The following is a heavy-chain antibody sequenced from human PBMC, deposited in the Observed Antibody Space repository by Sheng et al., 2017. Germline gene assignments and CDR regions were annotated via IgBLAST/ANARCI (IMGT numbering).Heavy chain of an antibody. V-gene: IGHV3-21*01. D-gene: IGHD5-12*01. CDR3: ARDRSGGYDGIDF. CDR2: ISSIGTYI. Sequence: VQLVQSGAEVKKPGTSVKVSCKASGGTFSSYSFNWVRQAPGKGLEWVSSISSIGTYISYAESIKGRFTISRDNAKDSVYLQMSSLRVEDTAVYYCARDRSGGYDGIDFWGQGTLVTVSS. CDR1: GGTFSSYS. J-gene: IGHJ4*02.